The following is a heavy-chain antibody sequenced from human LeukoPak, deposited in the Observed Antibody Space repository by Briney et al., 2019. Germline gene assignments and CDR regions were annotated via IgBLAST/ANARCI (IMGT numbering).Heavy chain of an antibody. D-gene: IGHD3-22*01. CDR1: GYTFTSYD. Sequence: ASVKVSCKASGYTFTSYDISWVRQAPGQGLEWMGWISAYNGNTNYAQKLQGRVTMTTDTSTSTAYMELRSLRSDDTAVYYCARAWEFYDSSGYDDYWGQGTLVTVSS. V-gene: IGHV1-18*01. J-gene: IGHJ4*02. CDR2: ISAYNGNT. CDR3: ARAWEFYDSSGYDDY.